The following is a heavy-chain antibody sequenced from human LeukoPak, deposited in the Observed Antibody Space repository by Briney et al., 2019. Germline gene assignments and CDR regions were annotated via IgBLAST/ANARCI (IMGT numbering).Heavy chain of an antibody. Sequence: SETLSLTCTVSGGSISSYYWSWIRQPPGKGLEWIGYIYYSGSTNYNPSLKSRVTISVDTSKNQFSLKLSSVTAADTAVYYCVRGPMYYDILTGYYHHWYFDLWGRGTLVTVSS. CDR3: VRGPMYYDILTGYYHHWYFDL. CDR1: GGSISSYY. D-gene: IGHD3-9*01. V-gene: IGHV4-59*01. CDR2: IYYSGST. J-gene: IGHJ2*01.